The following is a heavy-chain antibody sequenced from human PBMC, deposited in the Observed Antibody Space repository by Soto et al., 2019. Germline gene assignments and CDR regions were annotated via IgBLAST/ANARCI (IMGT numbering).Heavy chain of an antibody. V-gene: IGHV3-23*01. CDR2: ISSSGGTT. J-gene: IGHJ6*03. Sequence: EMQLLESGGGLVQPGGSLRLSCAASGFTFSNYAMSWVRQAPVTGLEWVSGISSSGGTTFYAGSVKGLFAISRDNSKNTLDMQMSSLSADDTDVYYCDLRFCSRTTCPPMNSFSHMVIWGKETTVTVSS. D-gene: IGHD2-2*01. CDR1: GFTFSNYA. CDR3: DLRFCSRTTCPPMNSFSHMVI.